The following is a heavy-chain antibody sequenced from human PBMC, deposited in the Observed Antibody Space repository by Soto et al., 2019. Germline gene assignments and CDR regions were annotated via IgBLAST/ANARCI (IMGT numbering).Heavy chain of an antibody. CDR1: GFRFSGYG. D-gene: IGHD2-21*01. CDR2: ISNDGSNK. V-gene: IGHV3-30*18. Sequence: PGGSLRLSCAASGFRFSGYGMHWVRQAPGKGLEWLAAISNDGSNKYYGDSVKGRFTISRDNSKNTLYLQINSLRAEDTAVYYCAKDRECEHNNCWRHGSWGQGTQVTASS. CDR3: AKDRECEHNNCWRHGS. J-gene: IGHJ5*02.